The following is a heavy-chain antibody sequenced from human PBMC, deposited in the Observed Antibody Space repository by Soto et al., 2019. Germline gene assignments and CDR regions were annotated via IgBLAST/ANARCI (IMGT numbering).Heavy chain of an antibody. CDR2: ISASNGNT. D-gene: IGHD3-10*01. CDR1: GYTFTSYG. V-gene: IGHV1-18*01. J-gene: IGHJ3*02. Sequence: QVQLVQSGPEVKKPGASVKVSCKASGYTFTSYGISWVRQAPGQGLEWMGWISASNGNTNYAQKLRGKVTMTTDTSTSTAYMELRSLRSDDTAVYYCARVWVDYYASGSPLRGHAAFDIWGQGTMVTVSS. CDR3: ARVWVDYYASGSPLRGHAAFDI.